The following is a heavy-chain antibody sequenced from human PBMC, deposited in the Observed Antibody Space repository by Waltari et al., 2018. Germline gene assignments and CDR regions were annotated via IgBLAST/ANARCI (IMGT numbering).Heavy chain of an antibody. Sequence: HVQLQESGPGLVKPSETLSLTCAVSGYSISSGYYWGWIRQPPGKGLEWIGSIYHSGSTYYNPSLKSRVTISVDTSKNQFSLKLSSVTAADTAVYYCARQALGYSYGPYWGQGTLVTVSS. J-gene: IGHJ4*02. CDR3: ARQALGYSYGPY. D-gene: IGHD5-18*01. CDR2: IYHSGST. V-gene: IGHV4-38-2*01. CDR1: GYSISSGYY.